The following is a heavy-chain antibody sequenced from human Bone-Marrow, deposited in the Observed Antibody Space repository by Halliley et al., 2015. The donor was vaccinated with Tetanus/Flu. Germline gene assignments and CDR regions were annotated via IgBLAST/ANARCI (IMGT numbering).Heavy chain of an antibody. V-gene: IGHV4-30-4*01. J-gene: IGHJ4*01. D-gene: IGHD3-22*01. CDR2: LSYSGST. Sequence: GHLSYSGSTYYNSSLESRLTISEDTSKNQFSLRLTSVTAADTAVYYCARVTLLFYDSSGPIDYWGHGTLVPVSS. CDR3: ARVTLLFYDSSGPIDY.